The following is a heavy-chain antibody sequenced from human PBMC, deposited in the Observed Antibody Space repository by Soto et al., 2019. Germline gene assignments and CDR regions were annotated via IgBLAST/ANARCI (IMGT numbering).Heavy chain of an antibody. Sequence: SETLSLTCTVSGGSISSGGYYWSWIRQHPGKGLEWIGYIYYSGSTYYNPSLKSRVTISVDTSKNQFSLKLSSVTAADTAVYYCARSFGEEAAGPFDYWGQGTLVTVPQ. V-gene: IGHV4-31*03. CDR3: ARSFGEEAAGPFDY. CDR1: GGSISSGGYY. CDR2: IYYSGST. D-gene: IGHD6-13*01. J-gene: IGHJ4*02.